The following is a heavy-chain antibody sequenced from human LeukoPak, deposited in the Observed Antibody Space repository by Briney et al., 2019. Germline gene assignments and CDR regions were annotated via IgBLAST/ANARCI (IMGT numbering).Heavy chain of an antibody. Sequence: GGSLRSSCAAPGFTVSSNCMSWVGQAPGKGLEWVSCIYSGGIPSYAASVKGRLTISIHNSKNTPYLQMNSLRAEDTAVYYWAREKVEIGAFDIWGQGTMVTVSS. J-gene: IGHJ3*02. CDR2: IYSGGIP. D-gene: IGHD5-24*01. CDR3: AREKVEIGAFDI. V-gene: IGHV3-53*01. CDR1: GFTVSSNC.